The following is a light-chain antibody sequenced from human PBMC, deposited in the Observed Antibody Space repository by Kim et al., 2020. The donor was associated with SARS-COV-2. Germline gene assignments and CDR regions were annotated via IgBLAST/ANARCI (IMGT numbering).Light chain of an antibody. CDR2: AAS. Sequence: VSPGESATLSCRASQSVSSSLAWYQQKHGQTPRLLIYAASTTPTGIPARFSGSGSGTEFTLTISSLQSEDVAVYYCQQYYSWPLTFGGGTKVDIK. V-gene: IGKV3-15*01. CDR1: QSVSSS. CDR3: QQYYSWPLT. J-gene: IGKJ4*01.